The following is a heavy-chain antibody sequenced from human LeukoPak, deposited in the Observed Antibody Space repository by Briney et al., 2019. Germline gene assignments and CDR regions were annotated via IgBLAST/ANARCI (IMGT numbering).Heavy chain of an antibody. CDR2: IRDSGANT. J-gene: IGHJ2*01. V-gene: IGHV3-23*01. CDR1: GFTFSSYW. Sequence: GGSLRLSCAASGFTFSSYWMSWVRQAPGKGLEWVSTIRDSGANTYYADSVRGRFTISRDNSKNTLYLQKNSLRADDTAIYYCAKSMTLQWRGFFDLWGRGTHVTVSS. D-gene: IGHD6-19*01. CDR3: AKSMTLQWRGFFDL.